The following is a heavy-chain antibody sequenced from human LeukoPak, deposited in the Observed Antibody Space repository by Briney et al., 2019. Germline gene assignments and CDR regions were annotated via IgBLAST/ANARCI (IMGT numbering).Heavy chain of an antibody. J-gene: IGHJ4*02. V-gene: IGHV1-8*01. Sequence: ASVKVSCKASGYTFTSYDINWVRQATGQGLEWMGWMNPNRGNTGYAQKFQGRVTMTRNTSISTAYMELSSLRSEDTAVYYCARASVRGWPKRWLHGRGRRYDYWGQGTLVTVSS. D-gene: IGHD5-24*01. CDR2: MNPNRGNT. CDR1: GYTFTSYD. CDR3: ARASVRGWPKRWLHGRGRRYDY.